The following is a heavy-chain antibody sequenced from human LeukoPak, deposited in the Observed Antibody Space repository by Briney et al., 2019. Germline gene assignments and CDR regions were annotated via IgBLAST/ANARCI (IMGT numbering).Heavy chain of an antibody. J-gene: IGHJ4*02. D-gene: IGHD1-26*01. CDR3: ARRGYHDYSGFDY. CDR2: ISGSSDDI. Sequence: GGSLRLSCAGSEFTFSSYSMHWVRQAPGKGLEWVSSISGSSDDIYYADSVKGRFTVSRDDSKNSLYLQMKRLRAEDTALYYCARRGYHDYSGFDYWGQGTLVTVSS. V-gene: IGHV3-21*06. CDR1: EFTFSSYS.